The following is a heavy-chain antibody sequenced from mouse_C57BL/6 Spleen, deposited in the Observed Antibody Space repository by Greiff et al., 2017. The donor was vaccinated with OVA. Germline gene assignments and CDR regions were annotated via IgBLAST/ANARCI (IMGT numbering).Heavy chain of an antibody. V-gene: IGHV2-9-1*01. J-gene: IGHJ2*01. CDR2: IWTGGGT. Sequence: VQLVESGPGLVAPSQSLSITCTVSGFSLTSYAISWVRQPPGKGLEWLGVIWTGGGTNYNSALKSRLSISKDNSKSQVFLKMNSLQTDDTARYYCARTITTVVAKGYYFDYWGQGTTLTVSS. CDR1: GFSLTSYA. CDR3: ARTITTVVAKGYYFDY. D-gene: IGHD1-1*01.